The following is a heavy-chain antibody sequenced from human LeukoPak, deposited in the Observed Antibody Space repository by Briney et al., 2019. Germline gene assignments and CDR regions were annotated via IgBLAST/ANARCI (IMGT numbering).Heavy chain of an antibody. Sequence: GGSLRLSCAASGFTFSSYEMSWVRQAPGKGLEWVSAISGSGGSTYYADSVKGRFTISRDNSKNTLYLQMNSLRAEDTAVYYCANTPLGGVISDYWGQGTLVTVSS. J-gene: IGHJ4*02. V-gene: IGHV3-23*01. D-gene: IGHD3-10*01. CDR1: GFTFSSYE. CDR2: ISGSGGST. CDR3: ANTPLGGVISDY.